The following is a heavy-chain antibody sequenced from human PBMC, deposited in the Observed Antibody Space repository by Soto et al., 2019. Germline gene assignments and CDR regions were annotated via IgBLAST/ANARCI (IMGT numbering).Heavy chain of an antibody. Sequence: QVQLQESGPGLVKPSQTLSLSCTVSGGSITSGGYYWSWIRQYPGQVLKWIGYISYTGVTNYNPSLESRVPISVDTSETQFSLRLTSVTAPDTAVYYCARGSIVATMGDAFDVWGQGTMVTVSS. D-gene: IGHD5-12*01. CDR1: GGSITSGGYY. CDR3: ARGSIVATMGDAFDV. CDR2: ISYTGVT. V-gene: IGHV4-31*03. J-gene: IGHJ3*01.